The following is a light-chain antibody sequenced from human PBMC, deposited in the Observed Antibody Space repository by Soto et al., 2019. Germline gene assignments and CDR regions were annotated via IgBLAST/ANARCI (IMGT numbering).Light chain of an antibody. J-gene: IGKJ3*01. CDR1: QSVSSY. CDR2: DAS. CDR3: QQRSNWPPRGVT. Sequence: EIVLTQSPATLSLSPGERATLSCRASQSVSSYLAWYQQKPGQAPGLLIYDASNRATGIPARFSGSGSGTDFTLTISSLEPEDFAVYYCQQRSNWPPRGVTFGPGTKVDIK. V-gene: IGKV3-11*01.